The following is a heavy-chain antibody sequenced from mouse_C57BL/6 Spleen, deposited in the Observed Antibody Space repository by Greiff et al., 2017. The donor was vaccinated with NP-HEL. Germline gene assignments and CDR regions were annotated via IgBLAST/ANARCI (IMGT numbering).Heavy chain of an antibody. J-gene: IGHJ3*01. D-gene: IGHD4-1*01. CDR3: ARLTGTAY. CDR1: GFTFSSYG. CDR2: ISSGGSYT. Sequence: EVQWVESGGDLVKPGGSLKLSCAASGFTFSSYGMSWVRQTPDKRLEWVATISSGGSYTYYPDSVKGRFTISRDNAKNTLYLRMSSLKSEDTAMYYCARLTGTAYWGQGTLVTVSA. V-gene: IGHV5-6*01.